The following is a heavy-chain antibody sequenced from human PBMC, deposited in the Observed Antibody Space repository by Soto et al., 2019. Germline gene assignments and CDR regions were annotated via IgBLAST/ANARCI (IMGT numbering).Heavy chain of an antibody. J-gene: IGHJ5*02. CDR3: ATYVVETAIGMGWFDP. V-gene: IGHV3-74*01. CDR1: GFTFSSYW. CDR2: INSDGSST. D-gene: IGHD2-21*02. Sequence: GGSMRLSCAASGFTFSSYWMHWVRQAPGKGLVWVSRINSDGSSTSYADSVKGRFTISRDNAKNTLYLQMNSLRAADTAVYYCATYVVETAIGMGWFDPWGQGTPVTVSS.